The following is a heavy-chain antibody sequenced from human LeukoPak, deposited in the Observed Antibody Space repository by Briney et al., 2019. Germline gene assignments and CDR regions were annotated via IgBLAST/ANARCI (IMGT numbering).Heavy chain of an antibody. D-gene: IGHD3-22*01. CDR1: GFTVSSNY. CDR2: IYSGGST. J-gene: IGHJ4*02. V-gene: IGHV3-53*01. CDR3: ARWDSSGYHKYYFDY. Sequence: GGSLRLSCAASGFTVSSNYMNWVRQAPGKGLQWVSIIYSGGSTYYADSVKGRFTISRDNSKNTLYLQMNSLTAEDTAVYYCARWDSSGYHKYYFDYWGQGTLVTVSS.